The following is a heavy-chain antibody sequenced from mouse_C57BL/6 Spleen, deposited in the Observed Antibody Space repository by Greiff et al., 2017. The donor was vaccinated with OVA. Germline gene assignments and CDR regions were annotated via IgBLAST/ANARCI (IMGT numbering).Heavy chain of an antibody. CDR1: GFTFSNYW. Sequence: EVQLVESGGGLVQPGGSMKLSCVASGFTFSNYWMNWVRQSPEKGLEWVAQIRLKSDNYATHYAESVKGRFTISRDDSKSSVYLQMNNLRAEDTGIYYCTPGGLYYGSSSHYFDYWGQGTTLTVSS. V-gene: IGHV6-3*01. D-gene: IGHD1-1*01. J-gene: IGHJ2*01. CDR2: IRLKSDNYAT. CDR3: TPGGLYYGSSSHYFDY.